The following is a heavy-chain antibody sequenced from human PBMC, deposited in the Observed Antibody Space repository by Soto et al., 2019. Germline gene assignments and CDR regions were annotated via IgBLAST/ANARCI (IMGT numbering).Heavy chain of an antibody. CDR3: ARGRPSCTEKTCYTDFDF. CDR2: ILCLNDRK. V-gene: IGHV1-3*01. Sequence: QVHLVQSGAEVKTPGASVTISCKASGYTFSDYGIHWIRQAPGQRPEWLGWILCLNDRKEYSQKFQGRISLTRDTSASTAYMGLSSLRSEDTAVYYCARGRPSCTEKTCYTDFDFWGQGSLVSVSS. D-gene: IGHD2-2*02. CDR1: GYTFSDYG. J-gene: IGHJ4*02.